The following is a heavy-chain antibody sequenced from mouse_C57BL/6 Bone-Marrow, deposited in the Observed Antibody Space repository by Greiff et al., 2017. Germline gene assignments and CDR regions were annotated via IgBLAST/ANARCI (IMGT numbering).Heavy chain of an antibody. CDR2: INPNNGGT. D-gene: IGHD1-1*01. J-gene: IGHJ4*01. Sequence: VQLQQSGPELVKPGASVKIPCKASGYTFTDYNMDWVKQSHGKSLEWIGDINPNNGGTIYNQKFKGKATLTVDKSSSTAYMELRSLTSEDTAVYYCARRDYYGSLYYAMDYWGQGTSVTVSS. V-gene: IGHV1-18*01. CDR1: GYTFTDYN. CDR3: ARRDYYGSLYYAMDY.